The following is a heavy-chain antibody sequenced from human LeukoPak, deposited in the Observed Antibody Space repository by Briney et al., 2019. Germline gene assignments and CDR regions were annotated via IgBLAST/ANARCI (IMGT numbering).Heavy chain of an antibody. Sequence: ASVKVSCKASGYTFTGYFIYWVRQAPGQGLEWMGWINPNSGGTNYAQKFQGRVTMTGDTSISTAYLQWSSLKASDTAMYYCARHDEYQLHSATPSDAFDIWGQGTMVTVSS. CDR3: ARHDEYQLHSATPSDAFDI. CDR2: INPNSGGT. J-gene: IGHJ3*02. V-gene: IGHV1-2*02. CDR1: GYTFTGYF. D-gene: IGHD2-2*01.